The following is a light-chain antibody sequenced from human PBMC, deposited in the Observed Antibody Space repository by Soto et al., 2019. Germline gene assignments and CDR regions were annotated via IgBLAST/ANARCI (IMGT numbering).Light chain of an antibody. CDR1: SSDVGGYNY. J-gene: IGLJ1*01. CDR3: SSYTSSSTLV. CDR2: DVN. Sequence: QSALTQPASVSGSAGQSITISCTGTSSDVGGYNYVSWYQQHPGKAPKLMIYDVNNRPSGVSNRFSGSKSGNTASLTISGLQAEDEADYYCSSYTSSSTLVFGTGTKLTVL. V-gene: IGLV2-14*01.